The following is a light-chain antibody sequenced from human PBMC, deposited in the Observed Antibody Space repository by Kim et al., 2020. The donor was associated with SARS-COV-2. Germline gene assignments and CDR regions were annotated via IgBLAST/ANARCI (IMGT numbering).Light chain of an antibody. CDR3: QQHGYSPQT. J-gene: IGKJ1*01. Sequence: SSSSLAWYQHKPGQAPRLLIHDASSRATGIPDRFSGSGSGTDFTLTISRLEPEDFAVHYCQQHGYSPQTFGQGTKVDIK. CDR1: SSSS. CDR2: DAS. V-gene: IGKV3-20*01.